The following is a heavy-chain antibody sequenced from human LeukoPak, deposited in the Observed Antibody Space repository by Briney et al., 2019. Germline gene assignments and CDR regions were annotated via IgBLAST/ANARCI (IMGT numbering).Heavy chain of an antibody. CDR1: GGSFSGYY. CDR2: INHSGST. CDR3: ARTILDYYDSSGSPWTDWYFDL. Sequence: SETLSLTCAVYGGSFSGYYWSWIRQPPGQGLEWIGEINHSGSTKYNPSPKSRVTISVDTSKDQFSLKLSSMTAADTAVYFCARTILDYYDSSGSPWTDWYFDLWGRGTLVTVSS. D-gene: IGHD3-22*01. J-gene: IGHJ2*01. V-gene: IGHV4-34*01.